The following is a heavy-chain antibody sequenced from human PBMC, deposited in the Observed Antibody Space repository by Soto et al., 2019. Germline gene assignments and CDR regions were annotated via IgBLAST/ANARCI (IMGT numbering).Heavy chain of an antibody. CDR2: IYWDDDA. D-gene: IGHD2-2*01. CDR3: AHAYGGTSWPNDAFDV. CDR1: GFSLSADGVG. J-gene: IGHJ3*01. V-gene: IGHV2-5*02. Sequence: ITLKESGPTLVNPTQTLTLTCTFSGFSLSADGVGVGWIRQPPGKALEWLALIYWDDDARYRPSLKSRLTITTDTSENHVVLTMTHMDPVDTATYYCAHAYGGTSWPNDAFDVWGQGTVGTVSS.